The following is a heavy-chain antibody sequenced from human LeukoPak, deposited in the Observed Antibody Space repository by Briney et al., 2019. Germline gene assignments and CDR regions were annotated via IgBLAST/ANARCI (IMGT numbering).Heavy chain of an antibody. J-gene: IGHJ4*02. CDR1: GYTFTGYC. Sequence: ASVKVSCKASGYTFTGYCMHWVRQAPGQWLEWMGWINPNSGGTNYAQKFQGRVTMTRDTSISTAYMELSRLRSDDTAVYYCAREGHYDILTGYYSSVLDYWGQGTLVTVSS. D-gene: IGHD3-9*01. CDR3: AREGHYDILTGYYSSVLDY. V-gene: IGHV1-2*02. CDR2: INPNSGGT.